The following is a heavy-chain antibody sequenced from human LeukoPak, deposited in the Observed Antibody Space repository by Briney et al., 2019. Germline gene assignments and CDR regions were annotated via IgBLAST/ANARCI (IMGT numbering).Heavy chain of an antibody. V-gene: IGHV1-8*01. CDR1: GYTFPLYD. D-gene: IGHD5-12*01. CDR2: MDPKTGAT. J-gene: IGHJ5*02. CDR3: ARGLGYTGRHRGQWFEP. Sequence: ASVKVSCKASGYTFPLYDIQWVRQATGQGLEWMGWMDPKTGATGYAQKFQGRVIMTRNTSMSTAYMELSSLRSEDTAIYFCARGLGYTGRHRGQWFEPWGQGTLVSVSS.